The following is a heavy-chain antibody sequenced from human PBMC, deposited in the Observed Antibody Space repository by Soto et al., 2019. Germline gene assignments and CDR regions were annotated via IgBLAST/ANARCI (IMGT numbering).Heavy chain of an antibody. Sequence: QVQLVQSGAEVRRPRSSVKVSCKASGGTFSSYRINWVRQAPGQGLEWVGGIVPVYRTADYAQKFQGRVTITADESARTAYMELRGLKSQDTAVYYCARDSGAKLSSSWGQGALVAVSA. J-gene: IGHJ4*02. CDR2: IVPVYRTA. D-gene: IGHD6-13*01. V-gene: IGHV1-69*01. CDR3: ARDSGAKLSSS. CDR1: GGTFSSYR.